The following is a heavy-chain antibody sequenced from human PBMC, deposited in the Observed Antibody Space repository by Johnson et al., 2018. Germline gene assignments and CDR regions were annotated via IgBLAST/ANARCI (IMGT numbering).Heavy chain of an antibody. CDR1: GFTFDDYA. CDR3: AKSTNYYDYYMDV. V-gene: IGHV3-9*01. J-gene: IGHJ6*03. D-gene: IGHD1-14*01. Sequence: VQLVESGGGLVQPGRSLRLSCAASGFTFDDYAMHWVRQAPGKGLEWVSGISWNSGSIGYADSVKGRFTISRDNAKNSLYLQMNSLRAEDTALYYCAKSTNYYDYYMDVWGKGTTVTVSS. CDR2: ISWNSGSI.